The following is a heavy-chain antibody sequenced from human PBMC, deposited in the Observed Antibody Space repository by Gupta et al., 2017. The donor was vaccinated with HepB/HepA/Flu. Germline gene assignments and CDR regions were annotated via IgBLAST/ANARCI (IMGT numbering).Heavy chain of an antibody. CDR2: IIPIFGTA. CDR1: GGTFSSYA. Sequence: QVQLVQSGAEVKKPGSSVKVSCKASGGTFSSYAISWVRQAPGQGLEWMGGIIPIFGTANYAQKFQGRVTITADESTSTAYMELSSLRSEDTAVYYCARVITGDDPSPDFDYYYYYMDVWGKGTTVTVSS. V-gene: IGHV1-69*01. D-gene: IGHD7-27*01. J-gene: IGHJ6*03. CDR3: ARVITGDDPSPDFDYYYYYMDV.